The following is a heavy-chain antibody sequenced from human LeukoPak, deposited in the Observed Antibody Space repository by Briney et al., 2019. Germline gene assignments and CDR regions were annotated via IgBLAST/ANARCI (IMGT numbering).Heavy chain of an antibody. CDR2: IYPGDSDT. V-gene: IGHV5-51*01. Sequence: PGESLKISYQGSGSTFTSYWIGWGRQLPGKGLEWMGIIYPGDSDTRYSPSFQGQVTISADKSISTAYLQWSSLKASDTAMYYCARRSVDTAMENDAFDIWGQGTMVTVSS. J-gene: IGHJ3*02. CDR3: ARRSVDTAMENDAFDI. D-gene: IGHD5-18*01. CDR1: GSTFTSYW.